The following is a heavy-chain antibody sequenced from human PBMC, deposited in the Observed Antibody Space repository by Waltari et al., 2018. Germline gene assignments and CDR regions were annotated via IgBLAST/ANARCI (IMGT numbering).Heavy chain of an antibody. CDR3: ARGYCSSTSCYTTGNWFDP. Sequence: QVQLQQSGPGLVKPSQTLSLTFAISGDSVSRNRAAWNWIRQSPSRVLEWLGRTYYRSKWYNDYAVSVKSRITINPDTSKNQFSLQLNSVTPEDTAVYYCARGYCSSTSCYTTGNWFDPWGQGTLVTVSS. V-gene: IGHV6-1*01. CDR1: GDSVSRNRAA. CDR2: TYYRSKWYN. J-gene: IGHJ5*02. D-gene: IGHD2-2*02.